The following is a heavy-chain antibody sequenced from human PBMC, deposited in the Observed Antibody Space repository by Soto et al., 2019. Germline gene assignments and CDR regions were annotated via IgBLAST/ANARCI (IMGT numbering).Heavy chain of an antibody. D-gene: IGHD2-15*01. CDR3: ARGSVGPPGDGSWIMPFDY. CDR2: IYTGGST. Sequence: SETLSVTCTVSGGSISNYCWNWGRQPAGQGLEWIGRIYTGGSTNYNPSLKSRAAMSTDTSKNQFSLRLTSVTAADAAVYYCARGSVGPPGDGSWIMPFDYWGQGALVTVSS. J-gene: IGHJ4*02. CDR1: GGSISNYC. V-gene: IGHV4-4*07.